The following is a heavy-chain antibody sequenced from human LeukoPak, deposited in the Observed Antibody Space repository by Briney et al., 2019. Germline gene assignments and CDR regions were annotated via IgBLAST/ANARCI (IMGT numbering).Heavy chain of an antibody. Sequence: GASVKVSCKASGYTFTSYYMHWVRQAPGQGLEWMGIINPSGGSTSYAQKFQGRVTMTRDTSTSTAYMELRSLRSDDTAVYYCARDLGIGSSWFDYWGQGTLVTVSS. J-gene: IGHJ4*02. CDR1: GYTFTSYY. V-gene: IGHV1-46*01. CDR3: ARDLGIGSSWFDY. CDR2: INPSGGST. D-gene: IGHD6-13*01.